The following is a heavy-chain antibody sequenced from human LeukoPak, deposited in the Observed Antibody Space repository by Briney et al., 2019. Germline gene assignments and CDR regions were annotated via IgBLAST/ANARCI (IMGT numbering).Heavy chain of an antibody. Sequence: ASVKVSCKASGYTFTGYYMHWVRQAPGQGLEWMGWINPNSGNTGYAQKFQGRVTMTRNTSISTAYMELSSLRSEDTAVYYCARGNRDIVVVPAAIGGDWFDPWGQGTLVTVSS. CDR3: ARGNRDIVVVPAAIGGDWFDP. V-gene: IGHV1-8*02. CDR2: INPNSGNT. CDR1: GYTFTGYY. D-gene: IGHD2-2*02. J-gene: IGHJ5*02.